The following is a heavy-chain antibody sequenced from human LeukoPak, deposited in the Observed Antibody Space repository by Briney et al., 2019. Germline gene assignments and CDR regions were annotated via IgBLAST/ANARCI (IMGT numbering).Heavy chain of an antibody. Sequence: ASVKVSCKASGYTFTGYYIHWVRQAPGQGLEWMGWINPNNGDTNYAQKLQGRVTMTTDTSTSTAYMELRSLRSDDTAVYYCARDRVGAIANAFDIWGQGTMVAVSS. D-gene: IGHD1-26*01. CDR1: GYTFTGYY. CDR2: INPNNGDT. V-gene: IGHV1-18*04. CDR3: ARDRVGAIANAFDI. J-gene: IGHJ3*02.